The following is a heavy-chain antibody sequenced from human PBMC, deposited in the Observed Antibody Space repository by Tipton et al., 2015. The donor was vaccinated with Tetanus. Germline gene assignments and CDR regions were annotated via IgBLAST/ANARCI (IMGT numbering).Heavy chain of an antibody. CDR3: ARLLCSGGSCYWNY. Sequence: QVQLVQSGAEVKKPGASVKVSCKASGYTFTSYDINWVRQATGQGLEWMGWMNPNSGNTGYAQKFQGRVTMTRNTSKSTAYMELSSLRSEDTAVYYCARLLCSGGSCYWNYWGQGTLVTVSS. D-gene: IGHD2-15*01. V-gene: IGHV1-8*01. J-gene: IGHJ4*02. CDR1: GYTFTSYD. CDR2: MNPNSGNT.